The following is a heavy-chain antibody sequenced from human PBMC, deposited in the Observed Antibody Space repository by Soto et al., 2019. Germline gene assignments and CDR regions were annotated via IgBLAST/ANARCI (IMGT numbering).Heavy chain of an antibody. CDR2: IIPIFGTA. CDR3: AREGRGVTGTTSHYYYGMDV. Sequence: GASVKVSCKASGGTFSSYAISWVRQAPGQGLEWMGGIIPIFGTANYAQKFQGRVTITADESTSTAYMELSSLRSEDTAVYYCAREGRGVTGTTSHYYYGMDVWGQGTTVTVSS. D-gene: IGHD1-7*01. CDR1: GGTFSSYA. J-gene: IGHJ6*02. V-gene: IGHV1-69*13.